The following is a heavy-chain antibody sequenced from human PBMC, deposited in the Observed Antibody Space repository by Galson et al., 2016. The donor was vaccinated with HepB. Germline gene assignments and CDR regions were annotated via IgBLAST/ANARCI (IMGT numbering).Heavy chain of an antibody. Sequence: SETLSLTCTVSGGSISSFSWSWIRQPPGKGLEWIGYIYYSGRTNYNPSLKSRLTISVDTSENQFSLKLSSVTAADTAVYFCAKHMMVTSNYFYYGMGVWGQGTTVTVSS. J-gene: IGHJ6*02. V-gene: IGHV4-59*08. CDR2: IYYSGRT. CDR3: AKHMMVTSNYFYYGMGV. D-gene: IGHD2-21*02. CDR1: GGSISSFS.